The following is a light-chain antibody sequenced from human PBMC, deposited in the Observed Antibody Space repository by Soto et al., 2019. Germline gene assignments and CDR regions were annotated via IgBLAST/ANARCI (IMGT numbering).Light chain of an antibody. CDR3: QQLNSFPIP. CDR1: QGIANF. V-gene: IGKV1-9*01. CDR2: GAS. Sequence: IQLTQSPSSLSASVGDRVTISCRASQGIANFLAWYQQKPGKAPKLLIYGASTLQSGVPSRFSGSGSGTDFTLTVSSLHPKDFATYFCQQLNSFPIPFGPGTKVDIK. J-gene: IGKJ3*01.